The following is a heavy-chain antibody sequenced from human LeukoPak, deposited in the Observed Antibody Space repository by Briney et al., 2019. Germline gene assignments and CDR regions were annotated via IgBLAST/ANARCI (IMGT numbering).Heavy chain of an antibody. CDR2: IYYSGST. J-gene: IGHJ4*02. D-gene: IGHD6-13*01. Sequence: SETLSLTCTVSGGSISSSSYYWGWIRQPPGKGLEWIGSIYYSGSTYYNPSLKSRVTISVDTSKNQFSLKLSSVTAADTAVYYCAGFSSSWQYFDYWGQGTLVTVSS. V-gene: IGHV4-39*07. CDR3: AGFSSSWQYFDY. CDR1: GGSISSSSYY.